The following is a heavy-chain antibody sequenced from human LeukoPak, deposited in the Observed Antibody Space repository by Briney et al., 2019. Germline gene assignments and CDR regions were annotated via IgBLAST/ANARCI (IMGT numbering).Heavy chain of an antibody. CDR2: IISSGSTI. Sequence: PGGSLRLSCAASGFTFSSYEMNWVRQAPGKGLEWVSYIISSGSTIYYADSVKGRFTISRDNAKNSLYLQMNSLRAEDTAVYYCASGHIVVVPAAIAQDYWGQGTLVTVSS. D-gene: IGHD2-2*01. CDR3: ASGHIVVVPAAIAQDY. CDR1: GFTFSSYE. V-gene: IGHV3-48*03. J-gene: IGHJ4*02.